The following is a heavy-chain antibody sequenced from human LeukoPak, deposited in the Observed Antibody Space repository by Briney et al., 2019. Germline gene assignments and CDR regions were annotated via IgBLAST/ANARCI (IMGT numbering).Heavy chain of an antibody. D-gene: IGHD4-17*01. CDR2: IKPDGSVT. J-gene: IGHJ4*02. CDR3: ANEIRPNDY. V-gene: IGHV3-74*01. Sequence: GGSLRLSCVGSGFTFSNYWMHWVRQAPGKGLMWVSHIKPDGSVTNYADSVKGRFTISRDNSKNTLYLQMYSLRAEDTAVYYCANEIRPNDYWGQGTLVTVSS. CDR1: GFTFSNYW.